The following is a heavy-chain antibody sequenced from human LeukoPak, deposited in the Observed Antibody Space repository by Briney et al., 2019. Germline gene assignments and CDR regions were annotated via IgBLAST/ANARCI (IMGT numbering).Heavy chain of an antibody. D-gene: IGHD3-3*01. Sequence: SETLSLTCTVSGGSISSYYWSWIRQPPGKGLEWIGYIYYSGSTYYNPSLKSRVTISVDTSKNQFSLKLSSVTAADTAVYYCASPKYYDFWSGYLDWGQGTLVTVSS. J-gene: IGHJ4*02. CDR2: IYYSGST. CDR1: GGSISSYY. V-gene: IGHV4-59*04. CDR3: ASPKYYDFWSGYLD.